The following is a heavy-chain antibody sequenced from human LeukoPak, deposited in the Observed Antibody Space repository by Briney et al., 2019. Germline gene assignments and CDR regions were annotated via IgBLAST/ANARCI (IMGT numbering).Heavy chain of an antibody. CDR3: VRVSKATTDY. D-gene: IGHD5-24*01. CDR2: IDSDGSST. Sequence: GGSLRLSCAASGFTFSSYWMRWVRQAPGKGLVWVSRIDSDGSSTSYADSVKGRFTISRDNAKNMLYLQMNSLRAEDTAVYYCVRVSKATTDYWGQGTLVTVSS. J-gene: IGHJ4*02. V-gene: IGHV3-74*01. CDR1: GFTFSSYW.